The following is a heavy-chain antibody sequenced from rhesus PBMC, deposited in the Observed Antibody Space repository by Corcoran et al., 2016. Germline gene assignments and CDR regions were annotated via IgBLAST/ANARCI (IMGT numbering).Heavy chain of an antibody. J-gene: IGHJ4*01. V-gene: IGHV4-106*01. CDR3: AERRGQFLEWSHYDN. D-gene: IGHD3-3*01. Sequence: QVQLQESGPGLVKPSETLSLTCAVSGGSISDDSYWSWIRQPPGKGLEWIGYIFGRGGGTNYSHSLSNRVRMSIDTSKNQFYLRLSSVTAADTALYYCAERRGQFLEWSHYDNWGQGVLVTVSS. CDR1: GGSISDDSY. CDR2: IFGRGGGT.